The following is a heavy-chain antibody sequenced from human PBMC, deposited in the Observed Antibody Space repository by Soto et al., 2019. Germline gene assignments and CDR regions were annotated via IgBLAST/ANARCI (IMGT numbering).Heavy chain of an antibody. Sequence: ASVKVSCKASGYTFTSQYIHWVRQAPGQGLEWMGIINPSGGSTTYAQKFQGRVTMTRDTSTSTVYMELSSLRSEDTAVYYCTTGRTSDYYDSSCYDPSPNYWRQGTLVTVSS. D-gene: IGHD3-22*01. CDR3: TTGRTSDYYDSSCYDPSPNY. V-gene: IGHV1-46*03. J-gene: IGHJ4*02. CDR2: INPSGGST. CDR1: GYTFTSQY.